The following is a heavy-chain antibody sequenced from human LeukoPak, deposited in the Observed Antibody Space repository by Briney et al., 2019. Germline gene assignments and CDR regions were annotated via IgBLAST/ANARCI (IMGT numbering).Heavy chain of an antibody. V-gene: IGHV1-18*01. CDR2: ISAYNGNT. D-gene: IGHD5-18*01. J-gene: IGHJ5*02. Sequence: ASVKVSCKASGYTFTSYGSSWVRQAPGQGLEGMGWISAYNGNTNYAQKLQGRVTMTTDTSTSTAYMELRSLRSDDTAVYYCAREERGYSYGYGGFDPWGQGTLVTVSS. CDR1: GYTFTSYG. CDR3: AREERGYSYGYGGFDP.